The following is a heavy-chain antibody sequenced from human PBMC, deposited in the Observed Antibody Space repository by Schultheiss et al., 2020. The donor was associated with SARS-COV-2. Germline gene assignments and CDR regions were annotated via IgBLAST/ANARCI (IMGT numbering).Heavy chain of an antibody. Sequence: GGSLRLSCAASGFTFSSYWMHWVRQAPGKGLVWVSGINNSGASTYYADSVKGRFTMSRDNAKNTLYLQMNSLRAEDTAVYYCTVADIVATIRSDYWGQGTLVTVSS. D-gene: IGHD5-12*01. V-gene: IGHV3-74*01. CDR2: INNSGAST. CDR3: TVADIVATIRSDY. CDR1: GFTFSSYW. J-gene: IGHJ4*02.